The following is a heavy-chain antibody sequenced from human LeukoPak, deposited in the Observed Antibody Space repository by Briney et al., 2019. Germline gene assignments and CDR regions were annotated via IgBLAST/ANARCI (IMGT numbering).Heavy chain of an antibody. CDR1: GYTFTSYA. Sequence: ASVKVSCKASGYTFTSYAIHWVRQAPGQRLECMGWINPNSGGTNYAQKFQGRVTMTRDTSISTVYMELSRLRSDDTAVYYCARVGYYESSGYYEYWGQGTLVTVSS. J-gene: IGHJ4*02. D-gene: IGHD3-22*01. CDR2: INPNSGGT. V-gene: IGHV1-2*02. CDR3: ARVGYYESSGYYEY.